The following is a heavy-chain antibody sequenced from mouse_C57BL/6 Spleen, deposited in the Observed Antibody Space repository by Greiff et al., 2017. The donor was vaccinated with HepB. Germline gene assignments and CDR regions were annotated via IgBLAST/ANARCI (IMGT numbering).Heavy chain of an antibody. CDR2: IDPSDSYT. D-gene: IGHD5-2*01. CDR3: ARWNTDYFDY. Sequence: VKLQQPGAELVRPGTSVKLSCKASGYTFTSYWMHWVKQRPGQGLEWIGVIDPSDSYTNYNQKFKGKATLTVDTSSSTAYMQLSSLTSEDSAVYYCARWNTDYFDYWGQGTTLTVSS. CDR1: GYTFTSYW. V-gene: IGHV1-59*01. J-gene: IGHJ2*01.